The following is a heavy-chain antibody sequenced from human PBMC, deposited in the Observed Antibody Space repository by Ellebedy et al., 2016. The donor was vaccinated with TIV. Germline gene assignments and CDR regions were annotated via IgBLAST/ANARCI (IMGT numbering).Heavy chain of an antibody. CDR1: GGSISSYY. V-gene: IGHV4-59*01. D-gene: IGHD2-2*01. J-gene: IGHJ5*02. Sequence: MPSETLSLTCTVSGGSISSYYWSWIRQPPWKELEWIGYIYYSGSTNYNPSIKSRVTISVDTSKNQFSLKLSSVTAADTAVYYCARGGVPRTSWWFDPWGQGTLVTVSS. CDR2: IYYSGST. CDR3: ARGGVPRTSWWFDP.